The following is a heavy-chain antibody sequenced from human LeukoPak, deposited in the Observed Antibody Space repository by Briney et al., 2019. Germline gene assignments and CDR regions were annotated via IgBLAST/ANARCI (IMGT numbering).Heavy chain of an antibody. CDR1: GGTFSSYA. D-gene: IGHD3-22*01. Sequence: ASVKVSCKASGGTFSSYAISWVRQAPGQGLEWMGGIIPIFGTANYAQKFQGRVTITADESTSTAYMELSSLRSEDTAVYYRRRSFYHNYDSSGYLIDYWGQGTLVTVSS. CDR3: RRSFYHNYDSSGYLIDY. J-gene: IGHJ4*02. V-gene: IGHV1-69*13. CDR2: IIPIFGTA.